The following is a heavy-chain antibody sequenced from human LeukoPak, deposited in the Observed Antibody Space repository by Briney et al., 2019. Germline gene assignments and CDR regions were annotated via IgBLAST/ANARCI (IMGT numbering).Heavy chain of an antibody. J-gene: IGHJ4*02. CDR2: INHSGST. CDR1: GGSFSGYY. CDR3: ARGHVDTAMGNDY. Sequence: PSETLSLTCAVYGGSFSGYYWSWIRQPPGKGREWIGEINHSGSTNYNPSLKSRVTISVDTSKNQFSLKLSSVTAADTAVYYCARGHVDTAMGNDYWGQGTLVTVSS. D-gene: IGHD5-18*01. V-gene: IGHV4-34*01.